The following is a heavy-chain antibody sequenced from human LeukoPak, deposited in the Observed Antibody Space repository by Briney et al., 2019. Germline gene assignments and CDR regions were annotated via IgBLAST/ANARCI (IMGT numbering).Heavy chain of an antibody. J-gene: IGHJ5*02. V-gene: IGHV1-46*01. CDR1: GYTFTSYY. Sequence: ASVKVSCKASGYTFTSYYMHWVRQAPGQGLEWMGIINPSGGSTSYAQKFQGRVTMTRDTSTSTVYMELSSLRSEDTAVYYCARVGYCSSTSCYSTGGWFDPWGQGTLVTVSS. CDR3: ARVGYCSSTSCYSTGGWFDP. CDR2: INPSGGST. D-gene: IGHD2-2*01.